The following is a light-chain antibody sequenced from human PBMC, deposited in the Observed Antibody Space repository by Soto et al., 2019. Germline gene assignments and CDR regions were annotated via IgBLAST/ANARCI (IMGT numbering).Light chain of an antibody. Sequence: ELVLTQSPGTLSLSPGERATLSCRASQSVSSSYLAWYQQKPGQAPRLLMYGASSRATGIPDRFSGSGSGTDFTLTISRLEPEDFAVYYCQQYGSSLITFGQGTRLEIK. J-gene: IGKJ5*01. CDR2: GAS. CDR1: QSVSSSY. V-gene: IGKV3-20*01. CDR3: QQYGSSLIT.